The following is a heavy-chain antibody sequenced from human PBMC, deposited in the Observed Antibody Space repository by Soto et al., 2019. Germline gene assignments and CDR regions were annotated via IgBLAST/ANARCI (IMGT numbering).Heavy chain of an antibody. CDR3: ARSKRAPRRFNGMDV. J-gene: IGHJ6*02. Sequence: PTLVTPTPSPQLSCTLSGFSLTSPGMCVSWIRQPPGKALEWLAPIERDDDKYYSTSLKTRLTISKDTRKNQVVLTMANMDPADTGTYYCARSKRAPRRFNGMDVWGQGTTVTVSS. D-gene: IGHD3-10*01. V-gene: IGHV2-70*13. CDR1: GFSLTSPGMC. CDR2: IERDDDK.